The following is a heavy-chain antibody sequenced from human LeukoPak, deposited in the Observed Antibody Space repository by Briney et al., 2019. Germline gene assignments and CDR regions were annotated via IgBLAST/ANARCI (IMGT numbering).Heavy chain of an antibody. CDR3: ARVDTAMGSADY. CDR2: ISSSGSTI. J-gene: IGHJ4*02. Sequence: GGSLRLSCAASGFTFSSYEMNWVRQAPGKGLEWVSYISSSGSTIYYADSVKGRFTISRDNSKNTLYLQMNSLRAEDTAVYYCARVDTAMGSADYWGQGTLVTVSS. D-gene: IGHD5-18*01. CDR1: GFTFSSYE. V-gene: IGHV3-48*03.